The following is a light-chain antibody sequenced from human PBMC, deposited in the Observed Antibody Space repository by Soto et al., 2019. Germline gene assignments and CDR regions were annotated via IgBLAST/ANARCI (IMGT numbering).Light chain of an antibody. CDR2: DAS. J-gene: IGKJ4*01. V-gene: IGKV3-11*01. Sequence: EIVLTQSPAPLSLSPGERATLSCRASQSVSSYLAGYQQKPGQAPRLLIYDASNRATGIPARFSGSGSGTDFTLTISSLEPEDFAVYYCQQRSNWPPVFGGGTKVEIK. CDR3: QQRSNWPPV. CDR1: QSVSSY.